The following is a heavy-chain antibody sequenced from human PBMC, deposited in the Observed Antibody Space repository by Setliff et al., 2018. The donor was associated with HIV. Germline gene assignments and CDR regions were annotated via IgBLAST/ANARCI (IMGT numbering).Heavy chain of an antibody. V-gene: IGHV3-73*01. D-gene: IGHD1-1*01. Sequence: PGGSLRLSCAASGFTFSGSAMHWVRQASGKGLEWVGRIRSKGYGSATAYAASVKGRFTISRDDSKNTAYLQMDSLKTEDTAVYYCTRHSTDPWSLLDYWGQGTLVTVPQ. CDR2: IRSKGYGSAT. CDR3: TRHSTDPWSLLDY. J-gene: IGHJ4*02. CDR1: GFTFSGSA.